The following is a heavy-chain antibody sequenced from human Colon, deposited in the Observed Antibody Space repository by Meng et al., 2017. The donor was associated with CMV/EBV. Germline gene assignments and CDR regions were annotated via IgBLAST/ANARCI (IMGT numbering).Heavy chain of an antibody. Sequence: GGSLRLSCAASGFMFTNNVMNWVRQAPGKGLEWVSTITNSGGSANYADSVRGRFTISRDNSKNTLYLQMHSLRADDTAVYYCVTVDHAFWGSLGPWGHGTLVTVSS. D-gene: IGHD3/OR15-3a*01. V-gene: IGHV3-23*01. CDR2: ITNSGGSA. CDR3: VTVDHAFWGSLGP. J-gene: IGHJ1*01. CDR1: GFMFTNNV.